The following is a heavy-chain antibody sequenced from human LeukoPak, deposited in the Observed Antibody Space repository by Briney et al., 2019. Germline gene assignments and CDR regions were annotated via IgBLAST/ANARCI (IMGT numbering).Heavy chain of an antibody. Sequence: ASVKVSCKASGYTFTSYYMHWVRQAPGQGLEWMGIINPSGGSTSYAQKFQGRVTMTRDTSTSTVYMELSSLRSEDTAVYYCARVRVERITMIVVVLDYWGQGTLVTVSS. CDR3: ARVRVERITMIVVVLDY. J-gene: IGHJ4*02. V-gene: IGHV1-46*01. CDR2: INPSGGST. D-gene: IGHD3-22*01. CDR1: GYTFTSYY.